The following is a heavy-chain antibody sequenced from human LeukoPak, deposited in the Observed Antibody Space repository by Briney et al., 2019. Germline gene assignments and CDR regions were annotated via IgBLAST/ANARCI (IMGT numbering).Heavy chain of an antibody. D-gene: IGHD4-23*01. J-gene: IGHJ4*02. CDR1: GFTVSSSY. CDR2: IYGGGST. Sequence: GGSLRLSCAASGFTVSSSYMNWVRQAPGKGLEWVSLIYGGGSTYYADSVKGRFTISRDNSKNTLYLQMNSLRAEDTAVYYCARRGDGGRSFDYWGQGTLITVSS. CDR3: ARRGDGGRSFDY. V-gene: IGHV3-53*01.